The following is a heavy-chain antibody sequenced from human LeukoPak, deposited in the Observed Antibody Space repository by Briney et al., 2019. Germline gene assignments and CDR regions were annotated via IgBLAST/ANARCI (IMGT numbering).Heavy chain of an antibody. V-gene: IGHV3-23*01. D-gene: IGHD2-8*01. CDR2: ISDSGGST. J-gene: IGHJ4*02. CDR1: GFTFSTYA. Sequence: PGGSLRLSCAASGFTFSTYAVSWVRQAPGKGLEWVSAISDSGGSTYYADSVKGRFTISRDNSKNTLYLQMNSLRAEDTAVYYCANYYCPYGPCIGFDFWGQGTLVTVSS. CDR3: ANYYCPYGPCIGFDF.